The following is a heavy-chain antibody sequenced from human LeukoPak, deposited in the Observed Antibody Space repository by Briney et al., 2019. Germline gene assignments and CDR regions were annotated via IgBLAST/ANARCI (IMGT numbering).Heavy chain of an antibody. Sequence: ASVKVSCKASGYTFTSCGISWVRQAPGQGLEWMGWISAYNGNTNYAQKLQGRVTMTTDTSTSTAYMELRSLRSDDTAVYYCARGMTTVTTPLYYYYGMDVWGQGTTVTVSS. CDR2: ISAYNGNT. V-gene: IGHV1-18*01. CDR1: GYTFTSCG. J-gene: IGHJ6*02. CDR3: ARGMTTVTTPLYYYYGMDV. D-gene: IGHD4-17*01.